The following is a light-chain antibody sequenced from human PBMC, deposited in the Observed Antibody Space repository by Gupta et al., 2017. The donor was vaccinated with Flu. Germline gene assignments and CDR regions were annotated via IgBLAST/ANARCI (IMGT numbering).Light chain of an antibody. CDR3: HQSRSFPFT. CDR2: FAS. Sequence: KERVTITCRASQNIGWSLHWYQHKPDQSPKLLITFASQSFSGVPSRFSGSGSGTDFTLTINGLEAEDAATYYCHQSRSFPFTFGPGTKVDIK. V-gene: IGKV6-21*01. J-gene: IGKJ3*01. CDR1: QNIGWS.